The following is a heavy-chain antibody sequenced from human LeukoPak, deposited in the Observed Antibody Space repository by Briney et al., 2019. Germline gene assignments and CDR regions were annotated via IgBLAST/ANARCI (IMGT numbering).Heavy chain of an antibody. CDR2: INAGNGNT. D-gene: IGHD2-2*01. CDR1: GYTFTSYA. J-gene: IGHJ6*03. Sequence: ASVKVSCKASGYTFTSYAMHWVRQAPGQRLEWMGWINAGNGNTKYSQKFQGRVTITRDTSASTVYMELSSLRSEDTAVYYCARCASCIYGGPYYYMDVWGKGTTVTVSS. CDR3: ARCASCIYGGPYYYMDV. V-gene: IGHV1-3*01.